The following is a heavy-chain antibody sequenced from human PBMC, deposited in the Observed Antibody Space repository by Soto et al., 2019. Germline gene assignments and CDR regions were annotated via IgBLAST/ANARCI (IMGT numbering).Heavy chain of an antibody. CDR3: VRIRGGWPAYYFDY. D-gene: IGHD3-16*01. CDR2: IKQDESEK. V-gene: IGHV3-7*03. J-gene: IGHJ4*02. CDR1: GFTFSAHW. Sequence: GGSLRLSCAASGFTFSAHWMSWVRQAPGKGLEWVANIKQDESEKYYVGSVRGRFTVSRDNAKTSLYLQMSSLRAEDTAVYYCVRIRGGWPAYYFDYWGQGTLVTVSS.